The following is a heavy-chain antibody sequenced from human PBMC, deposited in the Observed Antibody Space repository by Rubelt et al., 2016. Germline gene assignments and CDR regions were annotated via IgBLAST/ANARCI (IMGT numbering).Heavy chain of an antibody. J-gene: IGHJ4*02. V-gene: IGHV5-10-1*01. CDR2: IDPSDSYT. CDR3: ARVRWLQFGYFDY. Sequence: ISWVRQIPGKGLEWMGTIDPSDSYTSYSPSFQGHVTISADKSISTAYLQWSSLKASDTAMYYCARVRWLQFGYFDYWGQGTLVTVSS. D-gene: IGHD5-24*01.